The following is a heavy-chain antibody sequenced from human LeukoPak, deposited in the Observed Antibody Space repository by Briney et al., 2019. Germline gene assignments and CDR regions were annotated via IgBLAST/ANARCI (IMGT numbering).Heavy chain of an antibody. CDR3: ARLIAARPCFDY. V-gene: IGHV4-31*03. D-gene: IGHD6-6*01. CDR1: GGSISSGGYY. CDR2: IYYSGST. Sequence: SQTLSLTCTVSGGSISSGGYYWSWIRQHPGKGLEWIGYIYYSGSTYYNPSPKSRVTISVDTSKNQFSLKLSSVTAADTAVYYCARLIAARPCFDYWGQGTLVTVSS. J-gene: IGHJ4*02.